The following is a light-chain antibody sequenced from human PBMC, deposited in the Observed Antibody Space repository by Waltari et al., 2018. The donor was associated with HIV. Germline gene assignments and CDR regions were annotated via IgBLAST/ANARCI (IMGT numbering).Light chain of an antibody. CDR1: ALPKRY. J-gene: IGLJ2*01. Sequence: SYELTQPPSVSVSPGQTARITRSGAALPKRYAYWYRQKPGQAPVMVIYKDNERPSGIPERFSGSSSGTTVTLTISGVQAEDDADYYCQSADNSGDVIFGGGTKLTVL. V-gene: IGLV3-25*03. CDR3: QSADNSGDVI. CDR2: KDN.